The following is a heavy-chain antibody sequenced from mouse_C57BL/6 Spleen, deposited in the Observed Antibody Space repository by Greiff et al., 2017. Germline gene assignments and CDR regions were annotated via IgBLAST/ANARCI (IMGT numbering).Heavy chain of an antibody. J-gene: IGHJ3*01. Sequence: VQLQQSGAELVRPGASVKLSCTASGFNIKDDYMHWVKQRPEQGLEWIGWIDPENGDTEYASKFQGKATITADTSSNTAYLQLSSLTSEDTAVYYCTTAFSFADWGQGTLVTVSA. CDR3: TTAFSFAD. V-gene: IGHV14-4*01. CDR2: IDPENGDT. CDR1: GFNIKDDY.